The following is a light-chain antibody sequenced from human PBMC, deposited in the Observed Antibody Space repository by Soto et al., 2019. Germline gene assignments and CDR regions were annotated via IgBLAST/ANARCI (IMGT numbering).Light chain of an antibody. CDR1: SSDVGSYNR. J-gene: IGLJ1*01. CDR3: SSYTSSSTYV. Sequence: QSALTQPPSVSGSPGQSVAISCTGTSSDVGSYNRVSWYQQPPGKAPKVMIYEVSNRPSGVPDRFSGSKSGNTASLTISGLQDEDEADYYCSSYTSSSTYVFGTGTKLTVL. CDR2: EVS. V-gene: IGLV2-18*02.